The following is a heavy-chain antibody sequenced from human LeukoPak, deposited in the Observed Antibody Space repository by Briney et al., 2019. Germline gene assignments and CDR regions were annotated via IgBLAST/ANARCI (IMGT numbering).Heavy chain of an antibody. CDR1: GFSFRSHG. CDR3: AKDDDWGRFNH. J-gene: IGHJ1*01. CDR2: ISPRGDIT. V-gene: IGHV3-23*01. Sequence: GGTLRLSCAATGFSFRSHGMNWVRQAPGKGLEWVSGISPRGDITYYKDSVRGRFTISRDNFKNTVSLQLNSLRAEDTAMYYCAKDDDWGRFNHWGQGTLVTVSS. D-gene: IGHD3-16*01.